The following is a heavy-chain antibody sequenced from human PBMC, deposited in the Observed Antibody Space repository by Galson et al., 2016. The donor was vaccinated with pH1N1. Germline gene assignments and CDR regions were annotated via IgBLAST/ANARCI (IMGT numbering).Heavy chain of an antibody. CDR2: TYPSDSDT. J-gene: IGHJ6*02. D-gene: IGHD3-10*01. V-gene: IGHV5-51*01. CDR1: GYSFTNYW. Sequence: QSGAEVKKPGKSLKISCKGSGYSFTNYWIGWVRQMPGKGLEWIGITYPSDSDTRYSPSFQGQVTISAAKSISTAYLQWSSLKASDTATYYCARGSGSPDSYYYYGMDVWGQGTTVTVSS. CDR3: ARGSGSPDSYYYYGMDV.